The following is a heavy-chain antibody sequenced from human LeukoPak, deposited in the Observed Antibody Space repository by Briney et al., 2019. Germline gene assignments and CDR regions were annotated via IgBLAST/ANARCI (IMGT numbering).Heavy chain of an antibody. V-gene: IGHV3-30*02. Sequence: GGSLRLSCAASGITFSRYGMHWVRQAPGKGLEWVTFIRYDGSIKYYADSVKGRFTMSRDNSKNMLFLQMNSLRAEDTAVYYCAKDGRDYFVSGSHYRGVPALDYWGQGTLVTVSS. CDR2: IRYDGSIK. CDR1: GITFSRYG. D-gene: IGHD3-10*01. J-gene: IGHJ4*02. CDR3: AKDGRDYFVSGSHYRGVPALDY.